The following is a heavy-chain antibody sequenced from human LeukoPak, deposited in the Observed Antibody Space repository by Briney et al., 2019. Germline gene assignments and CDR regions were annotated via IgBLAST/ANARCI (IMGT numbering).Heavy chain of an antibody. CDR1: GGSISSYY. D-gene: IGHD3/OR15-3a*01. CDR2: IYTSGST. CDR3: ASLGDWLSLEY. V-gene: IGHV4-4*07. Sequence: TSETLSLTCTVSGGSISSYYWSWIRQPAGKGLEWIGRIYTSGSTNYNPSLKSRVTMSVDTSKNQFSLKLSSVTAADTAVYYCASLGDWLSLEYWGQGNLVTVSS. J-gene: IGHJ4*02.